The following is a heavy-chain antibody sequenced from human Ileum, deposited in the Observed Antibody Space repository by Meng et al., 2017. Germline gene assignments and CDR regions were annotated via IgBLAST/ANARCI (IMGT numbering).Heavy chain of an antibody. V-gene: IGHV3-7*01. CDR1: GFTFNYYP. D-gene: IGHD2-8*01. CDR3: GRDISRNTNDF. Sequence: GESLKISCAASGFTFNYYPMSWVRQAPGKGLEWVANIHQDGGEIYYADSVKGRFTISMDNAENSVFLQMSSLRAEDTAVYYCGRDISRNTNDFWGQGTVVTVSS. CDR2: IHQDGGEI. J-gene: IGHJ4*02.